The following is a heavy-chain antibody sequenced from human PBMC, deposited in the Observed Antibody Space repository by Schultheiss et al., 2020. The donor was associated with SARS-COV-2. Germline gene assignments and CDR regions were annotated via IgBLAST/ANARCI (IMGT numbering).Heavy chain of an antibody. D-gene: IGHD5-18*01. CDR2: IYYSGST. J-gene: IGHJ4*02. CDR3: ARLSGGYSYGPDY. CDR1: GGSISSGGYY. Sequence: SQTLSLTCTVSGGSISSGGYYWSWIRQPPGKGLEWIGYIYYSGSTNYNPSLKSRVTISVDTSKNQFSLKLSSVTAADTAVYYCARLSGGYSYGPDYWGQGTLVTVSS. V-gene: IGHV4-61*08.